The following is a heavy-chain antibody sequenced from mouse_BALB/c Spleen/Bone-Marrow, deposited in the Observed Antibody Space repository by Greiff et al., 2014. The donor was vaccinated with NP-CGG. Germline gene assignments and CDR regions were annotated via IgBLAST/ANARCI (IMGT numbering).Heavy chain of an antibody. CDR2: VHYSGTT. D-gene: IGHD1-1*01. J-gene: IGHJ4*01. CDR1: GYSITSGYT. CDR3: VITTVVNAMDY. V-gene: IGHV3-1*02. Sequence: EVQLQQPGPDLVKPSQSLSLTCTVTGYSITSGYTWHWIRQFPGNTLEWMGYVHYSGTTNYNPSLKSRISITRDTSKNQFFLQLNSVTTEDTATYYCVITTVVNAMDYWGQGTSVTVSS.